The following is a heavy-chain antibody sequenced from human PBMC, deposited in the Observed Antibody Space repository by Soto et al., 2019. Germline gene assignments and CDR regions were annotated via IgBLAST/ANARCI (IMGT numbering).Heavy chain of an antibody. CDR3: ARDLKWPYYGMDV. CDR1: GGSISSYY. CDR2: IYYSGST. D-gene: IGHD2-8*01. Sequence: QVQLQESGPGLVKPSETLSLTCTVSGGSISSYYWSWIRQPPGKGLEWIGYIYYSGSTNYNPSLKSRVTIAVDTSKNQFSLKRSSVTAADTAVYYCARDLKWPYYGMDVWGQGTTVTVSS. V-gene: IGHV4-59*01. J-gene: IGHJ6*02.